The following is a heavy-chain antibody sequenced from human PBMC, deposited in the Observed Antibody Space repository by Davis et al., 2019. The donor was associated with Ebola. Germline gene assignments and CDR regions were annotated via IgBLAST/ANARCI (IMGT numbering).Heavy chain of an antibody. D-gene: IGHD3-22*01. CDR2: IYDQST. J-gene: IGHJ4*02. Sequence: GESLKISCAGSGYTFSYYWMHWVRLRPGKGLEWVSVIYDQSTAYADAVRGRFIISRDKSNNTLYLEMSSLRVDDTAVYYCARDGPNYDVDYWGQGTLVTVSA. V-gene: IGHV3-53*05. CDR1: GYTFSYYW. CDR3: ARDGPNYDVDY.